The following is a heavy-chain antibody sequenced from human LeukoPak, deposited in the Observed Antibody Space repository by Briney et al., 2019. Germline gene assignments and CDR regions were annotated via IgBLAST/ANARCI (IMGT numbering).Heavy chain of an antibody. V-gene: IGHV1-46*01. J-gene: IGHJ3*01. CDR3: ARDMSTRVTPISYAFDV. Sequence: ASVKVSCKASENTFTNYYMHWVRQAPGQGLEWLGVINPNGDRTNYARTFQGRVTMTRDTSTTTVYMELSSLRSEDTAVYYCARDMSTRVTPISYAFDVWGQGTMVTVSS. D-gene: IGHD4-23*01. CDR1: ENTFTNYY. CDR2: INPNGDRT.